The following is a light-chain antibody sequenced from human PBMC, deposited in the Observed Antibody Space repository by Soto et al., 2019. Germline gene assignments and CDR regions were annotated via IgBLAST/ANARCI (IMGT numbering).Light chain of an antibody. CDR1: QTISSW. CDR2: DAS. J-gene: IGKJ1*01. CDR3: QQYNSYPST. Sequence: DIQMTQSPSTLSASVGDRVTISCRASQTISSWLAWYQQKPGKAPKLLIYDASSLESGVPSRFSGSGSGTEFTLTISXLQPDDFATYYCQQYNSYPSTFGQGTKV. V-gene: IGKV1-5*01.